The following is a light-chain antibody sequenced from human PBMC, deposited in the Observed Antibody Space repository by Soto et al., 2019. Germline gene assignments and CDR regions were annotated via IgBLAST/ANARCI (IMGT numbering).Light chain of an antibody. CDR1: QSVSNNY. Sequence: QYTGTLSLFPGVRAFLSCRVSQSVSNNYLAGYQQQPRQTPRLLIYGASNRATGIPDMFSGSGSGTDVTLTISRLEPEDVVLYYCHQHLSLPVTFGQGTKVDIK. CDR3: HQHLSLPVT. J-gene: IGKJ2*01. CDR2: GAS. V-gene: IGKV3-20*01.